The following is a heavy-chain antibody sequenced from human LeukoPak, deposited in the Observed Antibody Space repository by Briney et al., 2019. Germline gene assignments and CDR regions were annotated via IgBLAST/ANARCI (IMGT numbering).Heavy chain of an antibody. V-gene: IGHV3-30*02. CDR2: IGYDGSKK. J-gene: IGHJ6*02. D-gene: IGHD3-10*01. CDR3: ARAAHGSGAVHCGLDF. CDR1: GFTFNTHG. Sequence: GGSLSLSCAPSGFTFNTHGLYWVRQAAPRGLDGVDCIGYDGSKKYYVAPVKGRFTISRDNSKNTLYLQMNSLRAEDTAVYYCARAAHGSGAVHCGLDFWGQGTTVTVSS.